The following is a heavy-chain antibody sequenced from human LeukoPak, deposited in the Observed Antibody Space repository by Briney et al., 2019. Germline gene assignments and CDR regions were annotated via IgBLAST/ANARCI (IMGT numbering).Heavy chain of an antibody. Sequence: SETLSFTCAVYGGSFSGYYWSWIRQPPGKGLEWIGGINHSGSTNYNPSLKSRVTISVDTSKNQFSLKLSSVTAADAAVYYCAGPSRFSSSWYQHWGQGTLVTVSS. CDR3: AGPSRFSSSWYQH. D-gene: IGHD6-13*01. CDR1: GGSFSGYY. J-gene: IGHJ1*01. CDR2: INHSGST. V-gene: IGHV4-34*01.